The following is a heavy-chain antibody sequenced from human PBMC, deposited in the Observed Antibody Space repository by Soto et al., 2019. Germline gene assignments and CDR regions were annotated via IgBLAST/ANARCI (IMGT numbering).Heavy chain of an antibody. CDR3: ARERTGTTSMDV. CDR1: GYTFTSYD. CDR2: MNPNSGNT. V-gene: IGHV1-8*01. Sequence: ASVKVSCXASGYTFTSYDINWVRQATGQGLEWMGWMNPNSGNTGYAQKFQGRVTMTRNTSISTAYMELSSLRSEDTAVYYCARERTGTTSMDVWGQGTTVTVSS. J-gene: IGHJ6*02. D-gene: IGHD1-1*01.